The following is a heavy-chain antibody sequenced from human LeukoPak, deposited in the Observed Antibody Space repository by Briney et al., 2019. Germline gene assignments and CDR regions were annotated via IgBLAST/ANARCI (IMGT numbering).Heavy chain of an antibody. Sequence: GGSLRLSCAASGVTFNTYEMNWVRQAPGKGLEWVSYISSSGSTIYYADSVKGRFTISRDNANNSLYLQMNSLRVDDTAVYFCARTGRAAVAGTFDDWGQGALVTVSS. CDR1: GVTFNTYE. CDR2: ISSSGSTI. CDR3: ARTGRAAVAGTFDD. D-gene: IGHD6-19*01. J-gene: IGHJ4*02. V-gene: IGHV3-48*03.